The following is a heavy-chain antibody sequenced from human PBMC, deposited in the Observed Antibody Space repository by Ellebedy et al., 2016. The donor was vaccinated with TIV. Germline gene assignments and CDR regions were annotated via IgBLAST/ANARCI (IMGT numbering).Heavy chain of an antibody. V-gene: IGHV3-30-3*01. CDR1: GFTFSSYA. CDR2: ISYDGSNK. CDR3: ARGVGGDCYSGFDY. Sequence: GGSLRLSXAASGFTFSSYAMHWVRQAPGKGLEWVAVISYDGSNKYYADSVKGRFTISRDNSKNTLYLQMNSLRAEDTAVYYCARGVGGDCYSGFDYWGQGTLVTVSS. D-gene: IGHD2-21*02. J-gene: IGHJ4*02.